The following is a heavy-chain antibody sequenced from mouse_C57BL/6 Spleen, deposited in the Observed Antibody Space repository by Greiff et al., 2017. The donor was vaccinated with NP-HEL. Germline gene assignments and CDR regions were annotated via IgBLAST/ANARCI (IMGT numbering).Heavy chain of an antibody. CDR2: IYPGDGDT. J-gene: IGHJ2*01. CDR1: GYAFSSYW. CDR3: ARYGTAQAPYYFDY. Sequence: QVQLQQSGAELVKPGASVKISCKASGYAFSSYWMNWVKQRPGKGLEWIGQIYPGDGDTNYNGKFKGKATLTADKSSSTAYMQLSSLTSEDSAVYFCARYGTAQAPYYFDYWGQGTTLTVSS. V-gene: IGHV1-80*01. D-gene: IGHD3-2*02.